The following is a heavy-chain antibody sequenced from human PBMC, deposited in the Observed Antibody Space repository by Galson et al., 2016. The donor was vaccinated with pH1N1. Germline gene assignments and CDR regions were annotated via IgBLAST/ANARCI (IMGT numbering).Heavy chain of an antibody. D-gene: IGHD6-19*01. J-gene: IGHJ6*04. CDR2: TSYDGSNK. Sequence: SLRLSCAASGFTFSTYAMHWVRQAPGKGLEWVALTSYDGSNKYYADSVKGRFTISRDNSKNTLYLEMNSLRAEDTAVYYCARETPYSSGWGYYYGRDVWGERTTVTVTP. CDR3: ARETPYSSGWGYYYGRDV. CDR1: GFTFSTYA. V-gene: IGHV3-30-3*01.